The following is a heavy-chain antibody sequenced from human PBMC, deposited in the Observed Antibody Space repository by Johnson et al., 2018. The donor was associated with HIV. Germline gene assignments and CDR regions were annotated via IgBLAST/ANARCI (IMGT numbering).Heavy chain of an antibody. CDR1: GFTFSSYG. D-gene: IGHD3-22*01. CDR3: AREGNYYDSSSHAFDI. CDR2: ISYDGSDK. Sequence: ESGGGVVQPGRSLRLSCAASGFTFSSYGMNWVRQAPGKGLEWVAVISYDGSDKYYADSVKGRFTISRDNSKNTLYLQMNSLRAEDTAVYYCAREGNYYDSSSHAFDILGQGTMVTVSS. V-gene: IGHV3-30*03. J-gene: IGHJ3*02.